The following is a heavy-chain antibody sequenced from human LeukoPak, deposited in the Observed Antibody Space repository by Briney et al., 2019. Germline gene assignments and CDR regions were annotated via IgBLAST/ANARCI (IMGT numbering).Heavy chain of an antibody. V-gene: IGHV3-30*18. CDR2: ISYDGSNK. J-gene: IGHJ4*02. Sequence: PGRSLRLSCAASGFTFSSYGMHWVRQAPGKGLEWVAVISYDGSNKYHADSVKGRFTISRDNSKNTLYLQMNSLRAEDTAVYYCAKDPRVRGVIIKGYYWGQGTLVTVSS. CDR3: AKDPRVRGVIIKGYY. CDR1: GFTFSSYG. D-gene: IGHD3-10*01.